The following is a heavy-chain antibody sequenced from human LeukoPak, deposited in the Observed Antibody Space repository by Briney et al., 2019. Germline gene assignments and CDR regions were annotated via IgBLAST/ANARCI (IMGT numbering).Heavy chain of an antibody. CDR1: GLTFSSYA. CDR2: ISGSGGST. Sequence: GGSLRLSCAASGLTFSSYAMSWVRQAPGKGLEWVSAISGSGGSTYYADFVKGRFTISRDNSKNTLYLQMNSLRAEDTAVYYCAKGQQQLDQTYYYYYYGMDVWGQGTTVTVSS. V-gene: IGHV3-23*01. D-gene: IGHD6-13*01. J-gene: IGHJ6*02. CDR3: AKGQQQLDQTYYYYYYGMDV.